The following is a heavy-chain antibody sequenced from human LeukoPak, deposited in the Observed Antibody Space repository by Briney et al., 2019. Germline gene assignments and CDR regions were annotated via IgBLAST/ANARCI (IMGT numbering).Heavy chain of an antibody. J-gene: IGHJ6*02. Sequence: HPGGSLRLSCVASGFSFSSYAMHWVRQAPGKGLEWVAVIWYDGSNKYYADSVKGRFTISRDNSKNTLYLQMNSLRAEDTAVYYCARDAYGPGSPRPPADYGMDVWGQGTTVTVSS. V-gene: IGHV3-33*01. CDR1: GFSFSSYA. CDR2: IWYDGSNK. CDR3: ARDAYGPGSPRPPADYGMDV. D-gene: IGHD3-10*01.